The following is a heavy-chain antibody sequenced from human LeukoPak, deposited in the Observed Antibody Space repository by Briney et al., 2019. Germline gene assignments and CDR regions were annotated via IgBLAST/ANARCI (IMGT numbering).Heavy chain of an antibody. D-gene: IGHD2-15*01. CDR2: ISWNSGSI. CDR1: GFTFDDYA. Sequence: GRSLRLSCAASGFTFDDYAMHWVRQAPGKGLEWVSGISWNSGSIGYADSVKGRFTISRDNAKNSLYLQMNSLRAEDTALYYCAKSVGYCSGGSCYESLFDYWGQGTLVTVSS. V-gene: IGHV3-9*01. J-gene: IGHJ4*02. CDR3: AKSVGYCSGGSCYESLFDY.